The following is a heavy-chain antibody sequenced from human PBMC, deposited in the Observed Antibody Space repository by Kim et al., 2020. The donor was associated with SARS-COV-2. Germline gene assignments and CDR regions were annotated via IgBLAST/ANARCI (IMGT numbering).Heavy chain of an antibody. V-gene: IGHV3-48*03. Sequence: GGSLRLSCAASGFTFSSYEMNWVRQAPGKGLEWVSYISSSGSTIYYADSVKGRFTISRDNAKNSLYLQMNSLRAEDTAVYYCARDNLLLWFGELLPYYGMDVWGQGTTVTVSS. CDR2: ISSSGSTI. CDR1: GFTFSSYE. CDR3: ARDNLLLWFGELLPYYGMDV. D-gene: IGHD3-10*01. J-gene: IGHJ6*02.